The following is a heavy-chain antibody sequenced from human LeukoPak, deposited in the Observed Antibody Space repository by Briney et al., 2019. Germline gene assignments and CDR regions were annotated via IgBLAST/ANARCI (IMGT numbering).Heavy chain of an antibody. D-gene: IGHD2-2*01. Sequence: SETLSLTCSVSGAFSTNYFWSWLRQADGKGLEWIGRINTSGDTNSNPSLNRLITMSVDTSKNQFSLNLSSMTAADTAVYYCARTLLPATMGAFDIWGQGTMVTVSS. CDR1: GAFSTNYF. V-gene: IGHV4-4*07. J-gene: IGHJ3*02. CDR2: INTSGDT. CDR3: ARTLLPATMGAFDI.